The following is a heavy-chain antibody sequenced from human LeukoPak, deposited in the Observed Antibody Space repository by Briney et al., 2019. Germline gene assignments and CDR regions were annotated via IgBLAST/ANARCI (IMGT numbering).Heavy chain of an antibody. D-gene: IGHD5-18*01. J-gene: IGHJ2*01. CDR3: ARGATVDTAMGSAYRAGYFDL. CDR1: GGSISSYY. Sequence: SETLSLTCTVSGGSISSYYWSWIRQPPGKGLEWIGYIYYSGSTNYNPSLKSRVTISVDTSKNQFSLQLNSVTPEDTAVYYCARGATVDTAMGSAYRAGYFDLWGRGTLVTVSS. V-gene: IGHV4-59*12. CDR2: IYYSGST.